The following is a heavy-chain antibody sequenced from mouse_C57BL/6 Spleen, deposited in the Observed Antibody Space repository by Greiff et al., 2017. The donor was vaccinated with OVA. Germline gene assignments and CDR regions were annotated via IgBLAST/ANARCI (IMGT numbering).Heavy chain of an antibody. CDR2: IYPGNSDT. D-gene: IGHD1-1*01. J-gene: IGHJ1*03. CDR1: GYTFTSYW. V-gene: IGHV1-5*01. CDR3: TGTTVVNWYFGV. Sequence: VQLQQSGTVLARPGASVKMSCKTSGYTFTSYWMHWVKQRPGQGLEWIGAIYPGNSDTSYNQKFKGKAKLTAVTSASTAYMELSSLTNEDSAVYYCTGTTVVNWYFGVWGTGTTVTVSS.